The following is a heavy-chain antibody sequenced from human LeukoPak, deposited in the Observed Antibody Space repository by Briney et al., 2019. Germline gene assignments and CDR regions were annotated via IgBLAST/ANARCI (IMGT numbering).Heavy chain of an antibody. D-gene: IGHD2-2*01. Sequence: GGSLRLSCAASGFTFSSYSMNWVRQAPGKGLEWVSYISSSSSTIYYADSVKGRFTISRDNAKNSLYLQMNSLRAEDTAVYYCARDQYCSSTSCYLSAGVTDYWGQGTLVTVSS. CDR2: ISSSSSTI. V-gene: IGHV3-48*01. CDR3: ARDQYCSSTSCYLSAGVTDY. J-gene: IGHJ4*02. CDR1: GFTFSSYS.